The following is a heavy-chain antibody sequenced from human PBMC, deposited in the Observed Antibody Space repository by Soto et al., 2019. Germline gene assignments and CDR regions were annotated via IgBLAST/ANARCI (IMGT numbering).Heavy chain of an antibody. CDR3: AKSLSYYYDSSGYYCFDY. CDR1: GFTFSSYG. D-gene: IGHD3-22*01. Sequence: AGGSLRLSCAASGFTFSSYGMHWVRQAPGKGLEWVAVISYDGSNKYYADSVKGRFTISRDNSKNTLYLQMDSLRAEDTAVYYCAKSLSYYYDSSGYYCFDYWGQGTLVTVSS. CDR2: ISYDGSNK. V-gene: IGHV3-30*18. J-gene: IGHJ4*02.